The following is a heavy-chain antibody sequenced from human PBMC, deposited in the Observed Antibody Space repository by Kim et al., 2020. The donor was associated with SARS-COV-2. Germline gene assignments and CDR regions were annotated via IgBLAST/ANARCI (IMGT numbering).Heavy chain of an antibody. CDR2: ISYDGSNK. CDR1: GFTFSSYG. CDR3: AKDRGYCSGGSCYGNYYFIMDV. Sequence: GGSLRLSCAASGFTFSSYGMHWVRQAPGKGLEWVAVISYDGSNKYYADSVKGRFTISRDNSKNTLYLQMNSLRAEDTAVYYCAKDRGYCSGGSCYGNYYFIMDVWGQGTTVTVSS. J-gene: IGHJ6*02. D-gene: IGHD2-15*01. V-gene: IGHV3-30*18.